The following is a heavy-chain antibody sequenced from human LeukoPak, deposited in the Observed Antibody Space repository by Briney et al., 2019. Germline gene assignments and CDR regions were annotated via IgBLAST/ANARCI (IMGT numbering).Heavy chain of an antibody. J-gene: IGHJ4*02. V-gene: IGHV4-34*01. CDR2: VNHGGSI. CDR3: ARVKPCPSSGPLDY. CDR1: GGSLSGYY. Sequence: PSETLSLTCAVYGGSLSGYYWSWVPQPPGKGLEGSGEVNHGGSINYNPSLKSRVTISIDTSKNQFSLKLSSVTAADTAVYYCARVKPCPSSGPLDYWGQGTLVTVSS. D-gene: IGHD3-22*01.